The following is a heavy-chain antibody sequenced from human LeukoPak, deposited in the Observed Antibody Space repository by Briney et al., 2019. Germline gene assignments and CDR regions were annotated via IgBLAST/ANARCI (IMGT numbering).Heavy chain of an antibody. CDR1: GYTFTNYG. CDR3: ARDWGQQLGRDCFDY. J-gene: IGHJ4*02. CDR2: INPSGGTT. V-gene: IGHV1-46*01. D-gene: IGHD6-13*01. Sequence: ASVKVSCKASGYTFTNYGFNWVRQAAGQGLEWMGIINPSGGTTSYAQQFQGRVTMTRDTSTSTVYMELSSLRSEDTAVYYCARDWGQQLGRDCFDYWGQGTLVTVPS.